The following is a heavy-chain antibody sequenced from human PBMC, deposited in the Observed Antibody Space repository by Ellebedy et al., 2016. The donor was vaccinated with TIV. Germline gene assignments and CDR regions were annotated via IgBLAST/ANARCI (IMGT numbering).Heavy chain of an antibody. CDR3: ASGRTLDF. CDR2: ISRLGPYT. Sequence: GGSLRLSCAASGFTYSNYAMSWVRKAPGKGLEWVSSISRLGPYTFYADSVKGRFTISRDNSQNTVFLQMNSLRAEDTAVYYCASGRTLDFWGQGTLVTVSS. CDR1: GFTYSNYA. J-gene: IGHJ4*02. D-gene: IGHD2-15*01. V-gene: IGHV3-23*01.